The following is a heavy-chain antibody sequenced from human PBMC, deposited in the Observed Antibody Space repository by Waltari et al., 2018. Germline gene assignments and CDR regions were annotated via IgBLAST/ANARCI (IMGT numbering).Heavy chain of an antibody. Sequence: QLQLQESGPGLVKPSGTLSLSCDVSGDSVSNSNWWSWVRKSPQKGMEWLAQVLSSGGTNAKPSFASRVTMSLDTANNQFSLRLTSATAADTAVYYCARDRGRGLYLDTGGPGTLVTVSP. CDR3: ARDRGRGLYLDT. V-gene: IGHV4-4*02. J-gene: IGHJ4*02. D-gene: IGHD2-15*01. CDR2: VLSSGGT. CDR1: GDSVSNSNW.